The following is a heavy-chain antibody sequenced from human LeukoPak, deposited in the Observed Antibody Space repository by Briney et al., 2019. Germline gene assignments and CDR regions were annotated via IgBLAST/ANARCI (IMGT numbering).Heavy chain of an antibody. D-gene: IGHD6-6*01. CDR1: GFTFSSDA. Sequence: GGSLRLSCSASGFTFSSDAMSWVRQAPGKGLEWVSAISGSGAGTHYADSVKGRFTISRDTSKNTLYLQMNSLRADDTAVYYCVTSSSYYWGQGTLVTVSS. V-gene: IGHV3-23*01. J-gene: IGHJ4*02. CDR3: VTSSSYY. CDR2: ISGSGAGT.